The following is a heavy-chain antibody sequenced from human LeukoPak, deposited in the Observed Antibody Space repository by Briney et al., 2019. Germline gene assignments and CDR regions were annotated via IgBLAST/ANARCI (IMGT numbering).Heavy chain of an antibody. CDR1: GYTFTGYY. D-gene: IGHD6-13*01. CDR3: ARHTPRIAAAGTGNWSDP. V-gene: IGHV1-2*02. Sequence: GASVKVSCKASGYTFTGYYMHWVRQAPGQGLEWMGWINPNSGGTNYAQKFQGRVTMTRDTSISTAYMELSRLRSDDTAVYYCARHTPRIAAAGTGNWSDPWGQGTLVTVSS. J-gene: IGHJ5*02. CDR2: INPNSGGT.